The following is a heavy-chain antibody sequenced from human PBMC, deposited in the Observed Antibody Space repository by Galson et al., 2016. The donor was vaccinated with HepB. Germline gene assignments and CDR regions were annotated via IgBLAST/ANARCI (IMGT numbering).Heavy chain of an antibody. CDR1: GFSFSTYA. Sequence: SLRLSCAASGFSFSTYAMNWVRQAPGKGLEWISHIYISGGGINYSDSVKGRFTISRDNAKNSLYLQMNSLRDEDTAVYYCVTDFWPTEVGWGQGTTVIVSS. CDR2: IYISGGGI. J-gene: IGHJ6*02. D-gene: IGHD3-3*01. V-gene: IGHV3-48*02. CDR3: VTDFWPTEVG.